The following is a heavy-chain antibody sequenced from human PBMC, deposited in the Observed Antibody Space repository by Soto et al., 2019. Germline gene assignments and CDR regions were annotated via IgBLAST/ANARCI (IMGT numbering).Heavy chain of an antibody. D-gene: IGHD3-16*02. CDR3: ARGGFGGVISPQKH. CDR2: IWYDGSNK. J-gene: IGHJ1*01. CDR1: GFTFSSYG. Sequence: GGSLRLSCAASGFTFSSYGMHWVRQAPGKGLEWVAVIWYDGSNKYYADSVKGRFTISRDNSKNTLYLQMNSLRAEDTAVYYCARGGFGGVISPQKHWGQGTLVTVSS. V-gene: IGHV3-33*01.